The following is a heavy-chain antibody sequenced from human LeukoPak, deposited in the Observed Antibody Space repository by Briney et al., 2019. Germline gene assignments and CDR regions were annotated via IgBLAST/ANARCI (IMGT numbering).Heavy chain of an antibody. Sequence: PSQTLSLTCTVSGGSISSGSHYWSWIRQPAGKGLEWIGRIYTSGRTNYNPSLKSRVTISVDTSKNQFSLKMSSVTAADTAVYYCAREGDSSGWFGGFDYWGQGTLVTVSS. CDR3: AREGDSSGWFGGFDY. D-gene: IGHD6-19*01. CDR1: GGSISSGSHY. V-gene: IGHV4-61*02. CDR2: IYTSGRT. J-gene: IGHJ4*02.